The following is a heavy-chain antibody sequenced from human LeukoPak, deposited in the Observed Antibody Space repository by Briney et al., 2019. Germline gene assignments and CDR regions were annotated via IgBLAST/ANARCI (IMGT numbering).Heavy chain of an antibody. CDR1: GFTFSSYW. Sequence: GGSLRLSGAASGFTFSSYWMHWVRQAPGKGLVWVSRINSDGSSTSYADSVKGRFTISRDNAKNSLYLQMNSLRAEDTAVYYCARADVGGDPWYFDLWGRGTLVTVSS. CDR2: INSDGSST. CDR3: ARADVGGDPWYFDL. V-gene: IGHV3-74*01. D-gene: IGHD2-21*02. J-gene: IGHJ2*01.